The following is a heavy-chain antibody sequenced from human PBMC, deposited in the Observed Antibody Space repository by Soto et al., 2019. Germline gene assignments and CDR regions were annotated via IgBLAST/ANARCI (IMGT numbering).Heavy chain of an antibody. J-gene: IGHJ5*02. V-gene: IGHV4-4*07. CDR3: ARERAAPSWIDP. CDR2: MYISGTT. D-gene: IGHD6-6*01. Sequence: SETLSLTCTVSVGSFTSNYWTWIRQPAGKGLEWIGRMYISGTTDYNPSLRGRATMSVDTSKNQFSLTLTSVTAADTAVYYCARERAAPSWIDPWGRGTLVTVSS. CDR1: VGSFTSNY.